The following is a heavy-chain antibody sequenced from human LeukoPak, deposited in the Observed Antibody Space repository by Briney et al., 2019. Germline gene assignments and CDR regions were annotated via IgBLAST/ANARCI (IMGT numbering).Heavy chain of an antibody. CDR2: IYTSGST. D-gene: IGHD3-9*01. V-gene: IGHV4-61*02. J-gene: IGHJ3*02. CDR1: GGSISSGSYY. Sequence: SQTLSLTCTVSGGSISSGSYYWSWIRQPAGKGLEWIGRIYTSGSTNYNPSLKSRVTISVDTSKNQFSLKLSSVTAADTAVYYCARVPVLRYFDWFSSDAFDIWGQGTMVTVSS. CDR3: ARVPVLRYFDWFSSDAFDI.